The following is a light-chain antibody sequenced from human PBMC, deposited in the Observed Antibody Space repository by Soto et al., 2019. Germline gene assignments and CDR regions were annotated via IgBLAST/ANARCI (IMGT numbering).Light chain of an antibody. CDR2: KAS. CDR1: QSMDSW. J-gene: IGKJ1*01. V-gene: IGKV1-5*03. Sequence: DSQMTQSPSTLSASVRDRVTNNCRASQSMDSWVAWYPQNPGKAPKLLIYKASRLESGAPSRFRVSGSGTAVALLISSRQPDDFATYYCQQYPRYTQLGHGKKV. CDR3: QQYPRYTQ.